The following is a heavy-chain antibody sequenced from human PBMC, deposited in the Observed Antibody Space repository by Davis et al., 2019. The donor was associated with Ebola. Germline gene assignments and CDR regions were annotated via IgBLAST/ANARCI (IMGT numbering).Heavy chain of an antibody. CDR2: IIPMFDTP. J-gene: IGHJ5*02. CDR1: GYTFTGYY. CDR3: ARGSDFWSRGWFDP. Sequence: AASVKVSCKASGYTFTGYYMHWVRQAPGQGLEWMGGIIPMFDTPNYAQKFQGRVTITADESTSTAYMELSSLRSEDTAVYYCARGSDFWSRGWFDPWGQGTLVTVSS. V-gene: IGHV1-69*13. D-gene: IGHD3-3*01.